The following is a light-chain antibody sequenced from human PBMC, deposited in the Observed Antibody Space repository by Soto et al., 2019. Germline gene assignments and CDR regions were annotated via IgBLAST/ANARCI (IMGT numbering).Light chain of an antibody. J-gene: IGLJ3*02. CDR1: SSDVGGYNY. V-gene: IGLV2-14*01. Sequence: QSALTQPASVSGSPGQSITISCTGTSSDVGGYNYASWYQQHPGKAHKLMIYDVSNRPSGVSNRFSGSKSGNTASLTISGLQAEDEADYYCSSYTSSSTWVFGGGTKLPVL. CDR3: SSYTSSSTWV. CDR2: DVS.